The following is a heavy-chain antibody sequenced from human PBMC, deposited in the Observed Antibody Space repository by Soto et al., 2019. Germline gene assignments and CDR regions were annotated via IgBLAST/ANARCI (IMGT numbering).Heavy chain of an antibody. V-gene: IGHV3-9*01. CDR1: GFTFDDYA. CDR3: VKDGRGYHYYMDG. CDR2: INWKSNSI. J-gene: IGHJ6*03. D-gene: IGHD5-12*01. Sequence: DVQLVESGGGLVQPGRSLRLSCAASGFTFDDYAMHWVRQAPGKGLEWVSGINWKSNSIGYADSVKGRFTISRDNSKKSLSLQMNSLRPEDTALYSCVKDGRGYHYYMDGWGNGTTVNVSS.